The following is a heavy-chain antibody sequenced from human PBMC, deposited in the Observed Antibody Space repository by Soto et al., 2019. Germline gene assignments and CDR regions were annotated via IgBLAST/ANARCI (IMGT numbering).Heavy chain of an antibody. Sequence: SLRLSCVGSGFNLDYSAMNWVRQFPGKGLEWVSGITWNSGHILYADSVKGRFTISRDNAKKSLYLELNSLRPEDTALYYCAKGRSSMIVVVMDYWGQGTPVTVSS. D-gene: IGHD3-22*01. J-gene: IGHJ4*02. CDR2: ITWNSGHI. CDR1: GFNLDYSA. V-gene: IGHV3-9*01. CDR3: AKGRSSMIVVVMDY.